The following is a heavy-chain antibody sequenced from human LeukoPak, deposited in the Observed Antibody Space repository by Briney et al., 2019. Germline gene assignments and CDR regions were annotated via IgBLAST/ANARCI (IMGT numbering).Heavy chain of an antibody. Sequence: GGSPRPACAASGFTSNPSGLNWVRQAPGKGLEWISYISHTGSLIYYADSVKDRFTISRDNAKNLLYLQMNSLRVEDTGIYYCSSYCSEGTCYGYFHHRDWGPVVSVSS. CDR3: SSYCSEGTCYGYFHH. CDR2: ISHTGSLI. D-gene: IGHD2-15*01. J-gene: IGHJ1*01. CDR1: GFTSNPSG. V-gene: IGHV3-48*03.